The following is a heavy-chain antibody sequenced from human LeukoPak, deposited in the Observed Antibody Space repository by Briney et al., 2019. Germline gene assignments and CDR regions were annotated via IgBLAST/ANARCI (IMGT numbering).Heavy chain of an antibody. V-gene: IGHV3-30*18. D-gene: IGHD6-13*01. CDR3: AKDNNGAAAGIIPGAFDI. CDR1: GFSFRSYG. J-gene: IGHJ3*02. CDR2: ISYDGSNK. Sequence: GGSLRLSCAASGFSFRSYGMHWVRQAPGKGLEWVAVISYDGSNKYYADSVKGRFTISRDNSKNTLFLQMNSLRGEDTAVYYCAKDNNGAAAGIIPGAFDIWGQGTMVTVSS.